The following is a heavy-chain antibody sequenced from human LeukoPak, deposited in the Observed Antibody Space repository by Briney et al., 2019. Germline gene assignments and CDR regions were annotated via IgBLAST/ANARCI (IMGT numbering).Heavy chain of an antibody. CDR3: ARDKSGSGSYLFRWFDP. CDR2: IIPIFGTA. D-gene: IGHD3-10*01. J-gene: IGHJ5*02. Sequence: SVKVSCKASGGTFSSYAISWVRQAPGQGLEWMGGIIPIFGTANYAQKFQGRVTITADESTSTAYMELSSLRSEDTAVYYCARDKSGSGSYLFRWFDPWGQGTLATVSS. V-gene: IGHV1-69*13. CDR1: GGTFSSYA.